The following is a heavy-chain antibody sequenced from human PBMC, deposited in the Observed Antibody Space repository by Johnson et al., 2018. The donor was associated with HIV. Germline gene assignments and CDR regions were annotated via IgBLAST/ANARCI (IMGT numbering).Heavy chain of an antibody. J-gene: IGHJ3*02. CDR2: IKQDGSEK. Sequence: VQLVESGGGVVQPGRSLRLSCAASGFTFSSYGMHWVRQAPGKGLEWVANIKQDGSEKYYVDSVKGRFTISRDNAKNSLYLQMNSLRAEDTAVYYCARDGPWLQSQRDAFDIWGQGTMVTVSS. D-gene: IGHD5-24*01. CDR1: GFTFSSYG. CDR3: ARDGPWLQSQRDAFDI. V-gene: IGHV3-7*01.